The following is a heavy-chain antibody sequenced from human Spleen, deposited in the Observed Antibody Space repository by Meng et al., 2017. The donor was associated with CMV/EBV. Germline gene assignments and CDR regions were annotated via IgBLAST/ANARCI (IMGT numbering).Heavy chain of an antibody. CDR3: ARDGRSGSYYAYYFDY. J-gene: IGHJ4*02. Sequence: GGSLRLSCEASGFIFSSYAMDWVRQAPGKGLEWVANIKQDGSEKYYVDSVKGRFTISRDNAKNSLYLQMNSLRAEDTAVYYCARDGRSGSYYAYYFDYWGQGTLVTVSS. D-gene: IGHD1-26*01. CDR2: IKQDGSEK. V-gene: IGHV3-7*01. CDR1: GFIFSSYA.